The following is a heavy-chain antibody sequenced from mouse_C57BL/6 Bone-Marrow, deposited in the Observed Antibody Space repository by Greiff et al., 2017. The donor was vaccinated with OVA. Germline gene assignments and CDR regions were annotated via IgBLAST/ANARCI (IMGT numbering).Heavy chain of an antibody. CDR2: IWSDGST. CDR1: GFSLTSYG. CDR3: ARQGLIYYDYDGYAMDY. Sequence: VMLVESGPGLVAPSQSLSITCTVSGFSLTSYGVHWVRQPPGKGLEWLVVIWSDGSTTYNSALKSRLSISKDNSKSPVFLKMNSLQTDDTAMYYCARQGLIYYDYDGYAMDYWGQGTSVTVSS. D-gene: IGHD2-4*01. J-gene: IGHJ4*01. V-gene: IGHV2-6-1*01.